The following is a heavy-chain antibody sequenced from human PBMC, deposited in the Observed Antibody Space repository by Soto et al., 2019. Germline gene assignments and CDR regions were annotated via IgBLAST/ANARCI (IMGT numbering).Heavy chain of an antibody. CDR3: ARGEGDYAFWSGYYSSRNWFDP. D-gene: IGHD3-3*01. V-gene: IGHV1-69*01. CDR1: GGTFSSYA. Sequence: QVQLVQSGAEVKKPGSSVKVSCKASGGTFSSYAISWVRQAPGQGLEWMGGIIPIFGTANYAQKCQGRVTITADESTSTAYMALSSLTSEDTAVYYGARGEGDYAFWSGYYSSRNWFDPWGQGTLVTVSS. CDR2: IIPIFGTA. J-gene: IGHJ5*02.